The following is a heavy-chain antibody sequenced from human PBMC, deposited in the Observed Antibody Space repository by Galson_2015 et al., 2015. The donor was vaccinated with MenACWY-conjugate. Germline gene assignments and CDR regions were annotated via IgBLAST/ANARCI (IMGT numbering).Heavy chain of an antibody. CDR1: GGSISSYY. D-gene: IGHD3-16*02. Sequence: SETLSLTCTVSGGSISSYYWSWIRQPPGKGLEWIGYIYYSGSTNYNPSLKSRVTISVDTSKNQFSLKLSSVTAADTAVYYCATQAKPSLQYDYVWGSYRPNFYYYYMDVWGKGTTVTVSS. CDR2: IYYSGST. CDR3: ATQAKPSLQYDYVWGSYRPNFYYYYMDV. J-gene: IGHJ6*03. V-gene: IGHV4-59*01.